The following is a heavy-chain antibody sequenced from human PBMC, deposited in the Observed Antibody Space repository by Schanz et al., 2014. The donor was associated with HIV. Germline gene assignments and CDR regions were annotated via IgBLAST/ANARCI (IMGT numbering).Heavy chain of an antibody. CDR2: ISDSGGRT. CDR3: AKGSADWQPEY. Sequence: EVQVLESGGGLVQPGGSLRLSCAASGFTFRSYAMSWVRQAPGEGLEWVSGISDSGGRTYYADSVKGRFSISRDNSKNTLFLQMNSLRVEDTAIYFCAKGSADWQPEYWGQGTLVTVSS. CDR1: GFTFRSYA. V-gene: IGHV3-23*01. D-gene: IGHD3-9*01. J-gene: IGHJ4*02.